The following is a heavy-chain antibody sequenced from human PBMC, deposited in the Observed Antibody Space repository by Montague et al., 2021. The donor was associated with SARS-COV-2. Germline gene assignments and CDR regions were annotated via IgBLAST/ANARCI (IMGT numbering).Heavy chain of an antibody. D-gene: IGHD4-23*01. J-gene: IGHJ4*02. V-gene: IGHV4-34*01. CDR1: GGSFIGYY. CDR2: INHSGTT. CDR3: ARWVPQTLTLIGLRGKSASDY. Sequence: SETLSLTCAVYGGSFIGYYWTWIRQSPGKGLEWIVEINHSGTTNYNFNPSLRSRVTISVDTSKSQFSLKLSSVTAADTGVYYCARWVPQTLTLIGLRGKSASDYWGQGTLVTVSS.